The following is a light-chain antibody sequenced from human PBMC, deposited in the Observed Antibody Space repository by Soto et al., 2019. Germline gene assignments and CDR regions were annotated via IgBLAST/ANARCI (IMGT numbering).Light chain of an antibody. CDR3: HQYGGSPRT. CDR2: GAS. V-gene: IGKV3-20*01. CDR1: QSVSSSY. J-gene: IGKJ1*01. Sequence: EIVLTQSPGTLSLSPGERATLSCRASQSVSSSYLAWYQQKPGQAPRLLIYGASSRANGIPDRFSGSGSGTDFTLTISRLEPEDFAVYYCHQYGGSPRTLGQGTKVEIK.